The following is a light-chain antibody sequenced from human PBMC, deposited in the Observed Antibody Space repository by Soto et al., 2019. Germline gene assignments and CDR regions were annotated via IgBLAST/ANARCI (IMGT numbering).Light chain of an antibody. J-gene: IGKJ4*01. Sequence: DVQMTQSPSSLSASVGDRVTITCRASQSISTYLNWYQQKPGKVPKLLIYAASSLQSGVPSRFSGSGPGTDFTLTISSLQPEDFATYYCQQTHTTFTFGGG. CDR1: QSISTY. CDR2: AAS. CDR3: QQTHTTFT. V-gene: IGKV1-39*01.